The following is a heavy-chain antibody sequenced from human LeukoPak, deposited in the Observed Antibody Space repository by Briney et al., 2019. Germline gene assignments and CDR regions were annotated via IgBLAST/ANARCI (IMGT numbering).Heavy chain of an antibody. CDR1: GFSLSNFQ. D-gene: IGHD3-10*01. CDR2: ISLDRSTE. CDR3: MRDYMGWFDP. Sequence: GGSLRISCVASGFSLSNFQMYWVRQAPGKGLEWVSIISLDRSTEFYADSVKGRFTISRDTASNTMHLEMNNLRIEDTAVYYCMRDYMGWFDPWGQGSLVTVSS. J-gene: IGHJ5*02. V-gene: IGHV3-30-3*01.